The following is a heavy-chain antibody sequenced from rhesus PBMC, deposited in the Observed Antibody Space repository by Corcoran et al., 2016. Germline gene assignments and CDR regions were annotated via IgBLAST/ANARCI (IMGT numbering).Heavy chain of an antibody. D-gene: IGHD6-25*01. Sequence: QLQLQESGPGLVKPSETLSLTCPVPGGSISSNYWSRIPQPPGKGPEWIGRISGSGGSTDYNPSLKSRVTISTDTSKNQFSLKLSSVTAADTAVYYCARDERQLEEDYGLDSWGQGVVVTVSS. V-gene: IGHV4-173*01. J-gene: IGHJ6*01. CDR3: ARDERQLEEDYGLDS. CDR2: ISGSGGST. CDR1: GGSISSNY.